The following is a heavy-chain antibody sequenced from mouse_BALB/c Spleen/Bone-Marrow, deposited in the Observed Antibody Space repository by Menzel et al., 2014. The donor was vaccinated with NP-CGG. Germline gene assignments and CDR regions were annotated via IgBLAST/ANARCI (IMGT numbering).Heavy chain of an antibody. V-gene: IGHV1S135*01. J-gene: IGHJ4*01. D-gene: IGHD1-1*01. CDR3: ARRVYYDYYAMDY. CDR2: IDPYSGGS. CDR1: GYTFXNYN. Sequence: EVKLVESGPELVKPGASVKVSCKASGYTFXNYNMYWVKQSHGKSLEWIGYIDPYSGGSRYNQNFKGKATLTVDKSSSTAYMHLNSLTSEDSAVYYCARRVYYDYYAMDYWGQGTSVTVSS.